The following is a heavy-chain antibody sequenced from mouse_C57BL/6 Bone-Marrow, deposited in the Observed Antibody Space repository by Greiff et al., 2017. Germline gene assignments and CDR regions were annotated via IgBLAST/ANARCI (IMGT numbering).Heavy chain of an antibody. CDR2: IHPNSGST. D-gene: IGHD1-1*01. Sequence: VQLQQPGAELVKPGASVKLSCTASGYTFTSYWMHWVKQRPGQGLEWIGMIHPNSGSTNYNEKFKSKATLTVDKSSSTAYMQLSSLTSEDSAVYYCAREFYYYGSRYAMDYWGQGTSVTVSS. V-gene: IGHV1-64*01. CDR1: GYTFTSYW. J-gene: IGHJ4*01. CDR3: AREFYYYGSRYAMDY.